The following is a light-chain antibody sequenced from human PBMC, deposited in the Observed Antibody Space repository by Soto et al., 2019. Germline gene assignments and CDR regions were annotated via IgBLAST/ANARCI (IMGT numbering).Light chain of an antibody. Sequence: EIVMTQSPATLSMSPGERATLSCRASQSVSINLASYQQKPGRAPRLLIYNTSTRATGIPARFSGSGSGTEFTLTISSLQSEDFAVYYCQQYNNWPRTFGQGTKVDIK. J-gene: IGKJ1*01. CDR1: QSVSIN. V-gene: IGKV3-15*01. CDR2: NTS. CDR3: QQYNNWPRT.